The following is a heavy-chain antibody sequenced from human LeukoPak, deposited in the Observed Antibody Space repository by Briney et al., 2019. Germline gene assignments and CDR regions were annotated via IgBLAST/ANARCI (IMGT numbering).Heavy chain of an antibody. J-gene: IGHJ4*02. CDR2: INPSGGST. CDR3: GRETPKGVVAVTPVGYFDS. D-gene: IGHD2-15*01. Sequence: ASVKVSCKASGYTFTSYYMHWVRQAPGQGLEWMGIINPSGGSTSYAQKFQGRVTMTRDTSTSTVYMELSSLRSEDTAVYYCGRETPKGVVAVTPVGYFDSGGREPLVPFSS. V-gene: IGHV1-46*01. CDR1: GYTFTSYY.